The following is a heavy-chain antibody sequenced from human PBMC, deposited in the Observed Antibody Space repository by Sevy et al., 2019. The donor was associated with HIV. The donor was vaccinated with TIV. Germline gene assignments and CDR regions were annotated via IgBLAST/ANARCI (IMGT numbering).Heavy chain of an antibody. V-gene: IGHV4-59*02. Sequence: SETLSLTCTVSGVSVSPYYWAWIRQPPGKGLECVAFSGSTNYNPSLKSRAPTSVDTSKNQFSLKLSSVTAADTAIYYCARGGPNQQQLDYFDHWGQGTLVTVSS. D-gene: IGHD1-1*01. CDR3: ARGGPNQQQLDYFDH. J-gene: IGHJ4*02. CDR1: GVSVSPYY. CDR2: SGST.